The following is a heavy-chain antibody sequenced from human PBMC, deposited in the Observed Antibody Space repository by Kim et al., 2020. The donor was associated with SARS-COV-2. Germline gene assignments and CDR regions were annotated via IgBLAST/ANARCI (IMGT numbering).Heavy chain of an antibody. V-gene: IGHV3-23*01. J-gene: IGHJ6*02. CDR1: GFTFSSYA. D-gene: IGHD6-13*01. Sequence: GGSLRLSCAASGFTFSSYAMSWVRQAPGKGLEWVSAISGSGGSTYYADSVKGRFTISRDNSKNTLYLQMNSLRAEDTAVYYCGGRNRVKQQLAFYYYYYGMDVWGQGTTVTVSS. CDR3: GGRNRVKQQLAFYYYYYGMDV. CDR2: ISGSGGST.